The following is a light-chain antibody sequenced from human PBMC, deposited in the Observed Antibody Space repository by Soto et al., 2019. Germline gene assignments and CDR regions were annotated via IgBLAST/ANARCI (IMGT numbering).Light chain of an antibody. J-gene: IGKJ2*01. CDR1: QSVFHNSNSKNY. CDR2: WAS. CDR3: QQYYSIPYT. V-gene: IGKV4-1*01. Sequence: DIVMTQSPDSLAVSLGEGATINCESSQSVFHNSNSKNYVAWYQQKPGQPPKLLIYWASTRESGVPDRFSGGGSGTHFTLTISSLQAADVAVYYCQQYYSIPYTFGQGTKLEI.